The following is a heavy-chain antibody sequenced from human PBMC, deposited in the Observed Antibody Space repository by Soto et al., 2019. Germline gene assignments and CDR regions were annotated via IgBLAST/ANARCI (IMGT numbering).Heavy chain of an antibody. CDR2: IKTKTDGGPT. J-gene: IGHJ2*01. D-gene: IGHD5-12*01. V-gene: IGHV3-15*01. CDR1: GFTFSNAW. CDR3: ATASSGFARYFAL. Sequence: EEQLVESGGGLVKPGGSLRLSCAASGFTFSNAWMSWVRQAPGKGLEWVGRIKTKTDGGPTDYAAPVKDRFTISRDDSKNTVYLQMTSLKTEDTAVYYCATASSGFARYFALWGRGTLVIVSS.